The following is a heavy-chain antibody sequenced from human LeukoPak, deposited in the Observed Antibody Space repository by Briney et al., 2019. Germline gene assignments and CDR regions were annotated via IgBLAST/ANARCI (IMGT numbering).Heavy chain of an antibody. V-gene: IGHV3-7*01. CDR3: ARDIVVVPAAMGEDYYYGMDV. D-gene: IGHD2-2*01. CDR2: IKQDGSEK. CDR1: RFTFSSYW. Sequence: LGGSLRLSCAASRFTFSSYWMSWVRQAPGKGLEWVANIKQDGSEKYYVDSVKGRFTISRDNAKNSLYLQMNSLRAEDTAVYYCARDIVVVPAAMGEDYYYGMDVWGQGTTVTVSS. J-gene: IGHJ6*02.